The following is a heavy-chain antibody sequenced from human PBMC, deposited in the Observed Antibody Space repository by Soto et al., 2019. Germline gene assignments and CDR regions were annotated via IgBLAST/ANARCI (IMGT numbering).Heavy chain of an antibody. V-gene: IGHV4-31*03. D-gene: IGHD1-1*01. CDR3: ASSFRTQTAYDY. J-gene: IGHJ4*02. CDR1: GGSISSGGYY. CDR2: IYYSGST. Sequence: PSETLSLTCTVSGGSISSGGYYWSWIRQHPGKGLEWIGYIYYSGSTYYNPSLKSRVTISVDTSKNQFSLKLSSVTAADTAVYYCASSFRTQTAYDYWGQGTLVTVSS.